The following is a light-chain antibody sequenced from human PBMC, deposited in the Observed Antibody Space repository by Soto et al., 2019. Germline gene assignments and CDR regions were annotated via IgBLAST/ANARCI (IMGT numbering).Light chain of an antibody. Sequence: EIVLTQSPGTLSLSPGERATLSCRASETISSSYLAWYQQKPGQAPRLLIYGSSSRATGIPDRFSGSGSGTDFTLTISRLEPEDFAVYYCQQYGSSPITFGEGTRLEIK. CDR2: GSS. CDR3: QQYGSSPIT. J-gene: IGKJ5*01. CDR1: ETISSSY. V-gene: IGKV3-20*01.